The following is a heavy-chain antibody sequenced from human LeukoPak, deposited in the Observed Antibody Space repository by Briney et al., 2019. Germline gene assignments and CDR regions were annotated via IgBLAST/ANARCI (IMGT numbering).Heavy chain of an antibody. CDR2: INPSGGST. J-gene: IGHJ5*02. Sequence: GASVKVSCKASGYTFTSYYMHWVRQAPGQGLEWMGIINPSGGSTSYAQKFQGRVTMTRDMYTSTVYMELSSLRSEDTDVYYCARDWTYDFWSGGPGNWFDPWGQGTLVTVSS. CDR1: GYTFTSYY. V-gene: IGHV1-46*01. CDR3: ARDWTYDFWSGGPGNWFDP. D-gene: IGHD3-3*01.